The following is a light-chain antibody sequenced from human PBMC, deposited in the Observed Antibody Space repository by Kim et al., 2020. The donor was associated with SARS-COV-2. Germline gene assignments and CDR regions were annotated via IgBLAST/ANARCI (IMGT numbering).Light chain of an antibody. CDR1: SSAVGGYNY. CDR2: DVG. V-gene: IGLV2-14*03. CDR3: TSYRSSNTVL. J-gene: IGLJ2*01. Sequence: GPSIPISCTGTSSAVGGYNYVSWYQQHPGKAPKLMIYDVGKRPSGVSARFSGSKSGNTASLTISGLQAEDEADYYCTSYRSSNTVLFGGGTQLTVL.